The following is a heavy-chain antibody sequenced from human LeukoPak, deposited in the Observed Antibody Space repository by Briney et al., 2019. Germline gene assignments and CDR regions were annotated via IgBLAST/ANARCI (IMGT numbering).Heavy chain of an antibody. CDR1: GYTFTDYY. J-gene: IGHJ4*02. CDR2: INPNNGGT. Sequence: ASVKVSCKASGYTFTDYYIHWVRQAPGQGLEWMGWINPNNGGTNYAQNFQGRVTMTTDTSMTTAYMELSRVTSDDTAVYYCARRYCTSGTCYSGSDYWGQGTLVTGSS. CDR3: ARRYCTSGTCYSGSDY. D-gene: IGHD2-15*01. V-gene: IGHV1-2*02.